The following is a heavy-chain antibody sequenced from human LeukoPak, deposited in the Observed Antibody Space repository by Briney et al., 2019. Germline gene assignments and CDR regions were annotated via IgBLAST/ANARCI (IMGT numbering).Heavy chain of an antibody. J-gene: IGHJ4*02. CDR3: AKEPRVATIEIFDY. CDR2: ISGGGGVT. D-gene: IGHD5-12*01. CDR1: GFAFSSYA. Sequence: GVSLRLSCAASGFAFSSYAMSWVRQAPGKGLEWVSSISGGGGVTYYADSVKGRFTISRDNSKNTVYLQMNSLRAEDTAVYYCAKEPRVATIEIFDYWGQGTLVTVSS. V-gene: IGHV3-23*01.